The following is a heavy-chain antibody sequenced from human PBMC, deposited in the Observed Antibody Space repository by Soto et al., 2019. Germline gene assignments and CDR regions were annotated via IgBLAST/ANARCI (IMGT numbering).Heavy chain of an antibody. V-gene: IGHV4-30-4*01. J-gene: IGHJ4*02. CDR1: GGSISSGDYY. D-gene: IGHD2-15*01. CDR2: IYYSGST. CDR3: ARVGSLGYCSGGSCKLDY. Sequence: SETLSLTCTVSGGSISSGDYYWSWIRQPPGKGLKWIGYIYYSGSTYYNPSLKSRVTISVDTSKNQFSLKLSSVTAADTAVYYCARVGSLGYCSGGSCKLDYWGQGTLVTVSS.